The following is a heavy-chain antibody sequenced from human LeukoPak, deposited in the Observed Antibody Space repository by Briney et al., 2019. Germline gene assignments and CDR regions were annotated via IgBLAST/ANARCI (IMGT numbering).Heavy chain of an antibody. CDR2: NIPIFGTA. Sequence: SVKVSRKASRGPVSSHAISWVRQDPRQRLEWIGGNIPIFGTANYAHKFNGRVTITADKSTSTAYMQLCSLRSEDTAVYYCARDSSTDSSSWYWFDPWGQGTLVTVSS. J-gene: IGHJ5*02. V-gene: IGHV1-69*06. CDR1: RGPVSSHA. CDR3: ARDSSTDSSSWYWFDP. D-gene: IGHD6-13*01.